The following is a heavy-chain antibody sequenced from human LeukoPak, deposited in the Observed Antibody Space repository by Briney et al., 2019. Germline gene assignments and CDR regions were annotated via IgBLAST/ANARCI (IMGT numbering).Heavy chain of an antibody. V-gene: IGHV3-23*01. D-gene: IGHD3-22*01. J-gene: IGHJ4*02. CDR2: IGAGASNK. Sequence: GGSLRLSCTASGFSGPSSAMAWVRQAPGKGLEWVSHIGAGASNKYYAASVKSRFTISRDYSRKTVYLQMNSLRAEDTAVYYCAQSYDSGGYPLGDSWGQGTLVTVSS. CDR3: AQSYDSGGYPLGDS. CDR1: GFSGPSSA.